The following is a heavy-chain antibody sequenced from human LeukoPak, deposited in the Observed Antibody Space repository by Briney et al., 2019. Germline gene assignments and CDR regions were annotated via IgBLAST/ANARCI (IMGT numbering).Heavy chain of an antibody. V-gene: IGHV1-2*02. CDR2: INPNSGVT. CDR3: ARGRFGEWDNWFDP. D-gene: IGHD3-10*01. J-gene: IGHJ5*02. CDR1: GYTFTGYY. Sequence: ASVKVSCKASGYTFTGYYIHWVRQAPGQGLEWMAWINPNSGVTNYAQKFQGRVTMTRDTSISTAYMELSRLTSDDTAVYFCARGRFGEWDNWFDPWGQGTLFTVSS.